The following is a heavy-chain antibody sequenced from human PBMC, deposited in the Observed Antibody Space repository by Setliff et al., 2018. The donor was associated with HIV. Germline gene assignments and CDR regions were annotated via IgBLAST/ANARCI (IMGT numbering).Heavy chain of an antibody. J-gene: IGHJ6*02. Sequence: TLSLTCAVYGASFSAYYWSWIRQPPGKGLEWIGEINYSGSTNYKASLKSRVTISADTSKNQFSLKLSSVTAADTAVYFCARVVWTAAAGTIDYFYYGLDVWGQGTTVTVSS. D-gene: IGHD6-13*01. V-gene: IGHV4-34*01. CDR2: INYSGST. CDR3: ARVVWTAAAGTIDYFYYGLDV. CDR1: GASFSAYY.